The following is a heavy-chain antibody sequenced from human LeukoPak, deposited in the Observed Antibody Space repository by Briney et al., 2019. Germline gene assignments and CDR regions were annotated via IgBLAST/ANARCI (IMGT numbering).Heavy chain of an antibody. D-gene: IGHD3-10*01. CDR1: GGSFSGCY. J-gene: IGHJ2*01. CDR3: ARRYYGSGSYRLRYFDL. V-gene: IGHV4-34*01. Sequence: PSETLSLTCAVYGGSFSGCYWSWIRQPPGKGLEWIGEINHSGSTNYNPSLKSRVTISVDTSKNQFSLKLSSVTAADTAVYYCARRYYGSGSYRLRYFDLWGRGTLVTVSS. CDR2: INHSGST.